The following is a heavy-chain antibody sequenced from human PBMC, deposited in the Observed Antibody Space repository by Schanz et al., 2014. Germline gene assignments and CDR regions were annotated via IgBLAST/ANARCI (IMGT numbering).Heavy chain of an antibody. Sequence: VQLLESGGGLVQPGGSLRLSCAASGFAFSDYDIHWVRQAPGKGLEWVSDISDSGDSTHYADSVKGRFTISRDNAKNSLFLQMNSLSAEDTAVYYCAKVAPAATYLDSWGLGTLVTVSS. CDR2: ISDSGDST. CDR1: GFAFSDYD. CDR3: AKVAPAATYLDS. V-gene: IGHV3-11*01. J-gene: IGHJ4*02. D-gene: IGHD2-2*01.